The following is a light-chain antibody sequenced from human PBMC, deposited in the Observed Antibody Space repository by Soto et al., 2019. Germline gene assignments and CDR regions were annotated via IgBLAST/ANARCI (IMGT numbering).Light chain of an antibody. Sequence: QSVLTQPASVSGSPGQSITISCTGTSSDVGGYNYVSWYQHHPGKAPKLMIYDVTTRPSGVSNRFSGSKSANTASLTISRLQAEDEADYYCGSYTTSNTLVFGTGTKLTVL. V-gene: IGLV2-14*03. CDR1: SSDVGGYNY. J-gene: IGLJ1*01. CDR3: GSYTTSNTLV. CDR2: DVT.